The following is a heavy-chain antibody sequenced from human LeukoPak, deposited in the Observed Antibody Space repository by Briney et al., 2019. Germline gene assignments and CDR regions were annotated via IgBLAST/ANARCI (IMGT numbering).Heavy chain of an antibody. V-gene: IGHV3-30-3*01. J-gene: IGHJ4*02. D-gene: IGHD6-19*01. Sequence: GGSLRLSCAASGFTFSRYALHWVRQAPGKGLEWVAVISSDGGNKYYAGSVEGRFTISRDNYNNTLLLQMNSLRAEDTAVYYCARTDISGWSRPLDCWGQGTLVTVSS. CDR1: GFTFSRYA. CDR3: ARTDISGWSRPLDC. CDR2: ISSDGGNK.